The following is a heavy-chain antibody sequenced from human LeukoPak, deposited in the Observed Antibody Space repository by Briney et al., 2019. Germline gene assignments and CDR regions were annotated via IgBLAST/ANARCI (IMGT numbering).Heavy chain of an antibody. CDR1: GFTFGDYA. D-gene: IGHD4-17*01. CDR2: IRSNTYGGTT. CDR3: TRADWTRVTTAIYFGY. V-gene: IGHV3-49*04. Sequence: GGSLRLSCTASGFTFGDYAMSWVRQAPGKGLEWVGFIRSNTYGGTTEYAASVKGRFTISRDDSKSIAYLQMNSLETEDTAMYYCTRADWTRVTTAIYFGYWGQGTLVTASS. J-gene: IGHJ4*02.